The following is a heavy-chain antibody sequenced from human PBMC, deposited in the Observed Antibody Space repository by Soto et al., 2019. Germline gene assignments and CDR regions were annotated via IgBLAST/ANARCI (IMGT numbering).Heavy chain of an antibody. CDR1: GFTFSSYS. CDR3: ARDLNTWVRVYYFDY. V-gene: IGHV3-48*01. CDR2: ISSSSSTI. D-gene: IGHD3-10*01. J-gene: IGHJ4*02. Sequence: GGSLRLSCAASGFTFSSYSMNWVRQAPGKGLEWVSYISSSSSTIYYADSVKGRFTISRDNAKNSLYLQMNSLRAEDTAVYYCARDLNTWVRVYYFDYWGQGTLVTVSS.